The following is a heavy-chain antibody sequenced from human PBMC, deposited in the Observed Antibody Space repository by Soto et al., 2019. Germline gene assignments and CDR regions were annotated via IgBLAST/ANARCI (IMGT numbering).Heavy chain of an antibody. CDR2: ISGSGGST. D-gene: IGHD3-16*02. Sequence: GGSLRLSCAASGFTFSDYYMSWIRQAPGKGLEWVSAISGSGGSTYYADSVKGRFTISRDNSKNTLYLQMNSLRAEDTAVYYCAKDTASLGELSFDYWGQGTLVTVSS. CDR3: AKDTASLGELSFDY. V-gene: IGHV3-23*01. CDR1: GFTFSDYY. J-gene: IGHJ4*02.